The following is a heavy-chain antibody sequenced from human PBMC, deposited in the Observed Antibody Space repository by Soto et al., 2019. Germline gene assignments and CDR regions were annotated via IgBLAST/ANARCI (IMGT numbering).Heavy chain of an antibody. CDR1: GGSFSGYY. V-gene: IGHV4-34*01. J-gene: IGHJ6*03. D-gene: IGHD2-2*01. CDR2: INHSGST. Sequence: QVQLQQWGAGLLKPSETLSLTCAVYGGSFSGYYWSWIRQPPGKGLEWIGEINHSGSTNYNPSLKSRVTRSVDTSKNQFSLKLSSVTAADTAVYYCARGVVVVSYYYYMDVWGKGTTVTVSS. CDR3: ARGVVVVSYYYYMDV.